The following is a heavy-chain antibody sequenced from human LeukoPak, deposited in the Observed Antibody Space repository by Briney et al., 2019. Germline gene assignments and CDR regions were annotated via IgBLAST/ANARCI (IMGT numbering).Heavy chain of an antibody. CDR3: AREAPRFLETLYYYGMDV. Sequence: GASVKVSCKASGYTFTSYGISWVRQAPGQGLEWMGWISAYNGNTNYAQKFQGRVTITADESTSTAYMELSSLRSEDTAVYYCAREAPRFLETLYYYGMDVWGQGTTVTVSS. J-gene: IGHJ6*02. V-gene: IGHV1-18*01. CDR1: GYTFTSYG. CDR2: ISAYNGNT. D-gene: IGHD3-3*01.